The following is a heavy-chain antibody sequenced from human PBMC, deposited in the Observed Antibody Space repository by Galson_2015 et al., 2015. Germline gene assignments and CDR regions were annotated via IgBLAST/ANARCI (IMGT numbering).Heavy chain of an antibody. V-gene: IGHV3-7*01. CDR2: IEQHGSEQ. CDR3: AKGVGEG. Sequence: SCAASGFTFSSSWMSWVRQVPVKGLEWVASIEQHGSEQFYVDSVKGRFTVSRDNAKDSLYLQMNSLRVEDTAVYYCAKGVGEGWGQGTLVTVSS. D-gene: IGHD3-16*01. J-gene: IGHJ4*02. CDR1: GFTFSSSW.